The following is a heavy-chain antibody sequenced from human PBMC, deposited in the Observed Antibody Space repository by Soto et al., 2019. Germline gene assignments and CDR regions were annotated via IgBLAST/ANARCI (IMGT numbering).Heavy chain of an antibody. D-gene: IGHD3-3*01. V-gene: IGHV1-69*06. CDR1: GGTFSSYA. J-gene: IGHJ6*02. CDR3: AILESFYDFWSGYYPPNYYYYYGMYV. CDR2: IIPIFGTA. Sequence: SVKVSCKASGGTFSSYAISWVRQAPGQGLEWMGGIIPIFGTANYAQKFQGRVTITADKSTSTAYMELSSLRSEDTAVYYCAILESFYDFWSGYYPPNYYYYYGMYVLGQGTTVTVSS.